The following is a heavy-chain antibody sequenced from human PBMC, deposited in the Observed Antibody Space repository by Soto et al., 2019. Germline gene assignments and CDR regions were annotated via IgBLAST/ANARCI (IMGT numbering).Heavy chain of an antibody. D-gene: IGHD3-9*01. Sequence: GGSLRLSCAASGFTVSSNCMSWVRQAPGKGLEWVSVIYSGGSTYYADSVKGRFTISRDNSKNTLYLQMNSLRAEDTAVYYCARDRRDYDILTGPDYYYYMDVWGKGTTVTVSS. CDR1: GFTVSSNC. J-gene: IGHJ6*03. CDR3: ARDRRDYDILTGPDYYYYMDV. V-gene: IGHV3-66*01. CDR2: IYSGGST.